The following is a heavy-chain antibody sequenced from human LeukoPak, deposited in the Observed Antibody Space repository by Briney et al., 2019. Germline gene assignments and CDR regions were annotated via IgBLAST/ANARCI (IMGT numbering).Heavy chain of an antibody. CDR3: ATSSGDSRAWVDF. CDR1: GSTFSNYG. Sequence: ASVKLSCKTPGSTFSNYGITWVRQAPGQGFEWMGLIDTNTQNTKYNKPFQSRLTLTTDSTRHTAYMELRSLTSDDTAIYYCATSSGDSRAWVDFWGRGTLVIVSP. D-gene: IGHD3-10*01. V-gene: IGHV1-18*01. CDR2: IDTNTQNT. J-gene: IGHJ5*01.